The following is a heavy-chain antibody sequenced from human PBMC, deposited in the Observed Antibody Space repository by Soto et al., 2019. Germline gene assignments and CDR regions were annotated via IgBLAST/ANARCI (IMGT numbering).Heavy chain of an antibody. Sequence: QVQLVQSGAELKKPGASVKVSCKASGYTFTNFGISWVRQAPGQGLEWMGWISAYNGNTNYAQKFQGRVTMTTDTSTSTASIEVRRLKFDDTAVYYCARWGTPIDYWGQGTLVTVSS. D-gene: IGHD3-16*01. CDR1: GYTFTNFG. J-gene: IGHJ4*02. CDR2: ISAYNGNT. V-gene: IGHV1-18*01. CDR3: ARWGTPIDY.